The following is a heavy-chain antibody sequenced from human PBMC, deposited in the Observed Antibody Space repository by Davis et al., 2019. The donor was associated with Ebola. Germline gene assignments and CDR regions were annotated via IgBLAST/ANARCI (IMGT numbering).Heavy chain of an antibody. CDR2: IVLGSGNT. J-gene: IGHJ4*01. CDR3: AASAGTVGKFDY. CDR1: GFTFSGSA. D-gene: IGHD1-14*01. V-gene: IGHV1-58*02. Sequence: AASVKVSCKASGFTFSGSAMQWARQARGQGLEWMGWIVLGSGNTNYAQKFQGRVTITRDMSTSTSYLDLSNLRSEDTAVYYCAASAGTVGKFDYWGQGTLVTVSS.